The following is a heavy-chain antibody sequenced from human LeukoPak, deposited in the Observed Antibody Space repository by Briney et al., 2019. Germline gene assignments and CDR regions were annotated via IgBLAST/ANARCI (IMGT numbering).Heavy chain of an antibody. CDR1: YTXXXXY. CDR3: ARGPLFATENWFDP. Sequence: YTXXXXYMHWVRQAPGQGLEWMGIINPSGGSTSYAQKFQGRVTMTRDTSTSTVYMELSSLRSEDTAVYYCARGPLFATENWFDPWGQGTLVTVSS. CDR2: INPSGGST. D-gene: IGHD2-21*01. V-gene: IGHV1-46*01. J-gene: IGHJ5*02.